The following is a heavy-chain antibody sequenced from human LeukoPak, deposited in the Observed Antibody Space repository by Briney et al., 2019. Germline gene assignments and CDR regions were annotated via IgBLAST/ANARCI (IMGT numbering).Heavy chain of an antibody. CDR1: GYTFTGYY. D-gene: IGHD2-15*01. CDR2: INPNSGGT. Sequence: GASVKVSRKASGYTFTGYYMHWVRQAPGQGLEWMGWINPNSGGTNYAQKFQGRVTMTRDTSISTAYMELSRLRSDDTAVYYCARGPRQAGYCSGGSCYSFRFWGQGTLVTVSS. CDR3: ARGPRQAGYCSGGSCYSFRF. J-gene: IGHJ4*02. V-gene: IGHV1-2*02.